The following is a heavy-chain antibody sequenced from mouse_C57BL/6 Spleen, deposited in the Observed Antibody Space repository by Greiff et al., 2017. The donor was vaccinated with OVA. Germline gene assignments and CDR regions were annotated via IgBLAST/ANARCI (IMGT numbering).Heavy chain of an antibody. CDR1: GYTFTSYW. J-gene: IGHJ4*01. Sequence: QVQLQQPGTELVKPGASVKLSCKASGYTFTSYWMHWVKQRPGQGLEWIGKINPSNGGTNYTEKFKSKATLTVDKSSSTAYMQLSSLTSENSAVYYCARDWDDAMDYWGQGTSVTVSS. D-gene: IGHD4-1*01. V-gene: IGHV1-53*01. CDR2: INPSNGGT. CDR3: ARDWDDAMDY.